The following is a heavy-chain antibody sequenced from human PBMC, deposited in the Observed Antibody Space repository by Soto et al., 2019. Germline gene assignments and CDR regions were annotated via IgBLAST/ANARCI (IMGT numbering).Heavy chain of an antibody. CDR1: GYTFTSYG. Sequence: ASVKVSCKASGYTFTSYGISWVRQAPGQGLEWMGWISVYNGNTNYAQKIQDRITVTADTSTSIVYMELRSLRSDDTAVYYCARGTSNWSWKFDYWGQGILVTVSS. V-gene: IGHV1-18*01. D-gene: IGHD1-20*01. CDR3: ARGTSNWSWKFDY. CDR2: ISVYNGNT. J-gene: IGHJ4*02.